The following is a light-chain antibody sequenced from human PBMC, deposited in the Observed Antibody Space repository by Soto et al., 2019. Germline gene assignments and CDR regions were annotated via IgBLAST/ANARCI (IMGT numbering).Light chain of an antibody. J-gene: IGKJ1*01. CDR3: QHYNSYSEA. CDR1: QVISTS. CDR2: AAS. V-gene: IGKV1-9*01. Sequence: DIQLTQSPSFLSPSIGESVTITCRASQVISTSLAWYQVKPGKAPKLLIYAASTLESGVPSRFSGSGSGTEFTLTISSLQPDDFATYYCQHYNSYSEAFGQGTKVDNK.